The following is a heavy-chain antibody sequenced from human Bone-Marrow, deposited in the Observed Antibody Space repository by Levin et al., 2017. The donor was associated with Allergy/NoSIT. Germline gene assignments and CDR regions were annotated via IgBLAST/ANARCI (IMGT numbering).Heavy chain of an antibody. CDR1: GESFSGYY. Sequence: SETLSLTCAVYGESFSGYYWSWVRQPPGKGLEWIGEINHYGSTNYNPSLKSRVTISVDTSKNQFSLTLNSLTAADTAVYYCARGVRFLDKKYYYYYYYMDVWGKGTTVTVSS. CDR2: INHYGST. CDR3: ARGVRFLDKKYYYYYYYMDV. J-gene: IGHJ6*03. V-gene: IGHV4-34*01. D-gene: IGHD3-3*01.